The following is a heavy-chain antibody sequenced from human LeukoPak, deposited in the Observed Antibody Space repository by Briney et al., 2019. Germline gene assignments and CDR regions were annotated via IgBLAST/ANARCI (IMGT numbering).Heavy chain of an antibody. D-gene: IGHD6-19*01. Sequence: PSETLSLTCAVYGVSFSGYYWSWIRQPPGKGLEWIGEINHSGSTNYNPSLKSRVTISVDTSKNQFSLNLSSVTAADTAVYYCARGGGGSVAGTFDHWGQGTLVTVSS. CDR1: GVSFSGYY. CDR3: ARGGGGSVAGTFDH. CDR2: INHSGST. V-gene: IGHV4-34*01. J-gene: IGHJ4*02.